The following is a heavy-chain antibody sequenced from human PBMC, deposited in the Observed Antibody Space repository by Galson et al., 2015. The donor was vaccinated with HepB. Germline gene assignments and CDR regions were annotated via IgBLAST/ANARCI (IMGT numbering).Heavy chain of an antibody. CDR2: INPSGGST. D-gene: IGHD1-26*01. CDR3: ARAPGRGAGATTGFDY. CDR1: GYTFTSYY. J-gene: IGHJ4*02. V-gene: IGHV1-46*03. Sequence: SVKVSCKASGYTFTSYYMHWVRQAPGQGLEWMGIINPSGGSTGYAQKFQGRVTMTRDTSTSTVYMELSSLRSEDTAVYYCARAPGRGAGATTGFDYWGQGTLVTVSS.